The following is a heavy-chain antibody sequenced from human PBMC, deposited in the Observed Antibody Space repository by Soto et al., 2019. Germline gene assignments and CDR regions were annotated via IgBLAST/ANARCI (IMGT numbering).Heavy chain of an antibody. V-gene: IGHV1-2*06. Sequence: ASVKVSCKASGYNFNGYYMHWVRQAPGQGLEWMGRINPNSGGTNYAQKFQGRVTMTGDTSISTAYMELSRLTSDDTAVYYCARAHGDYGNDCWGQGTLVTVSS. D-gene: IGHD4-17*01. CDR1: GYNFNGYY. CDR2: INPNSGGT. J-gene: IGHJ4*02. CDR3: ARAHGDYGNDC.